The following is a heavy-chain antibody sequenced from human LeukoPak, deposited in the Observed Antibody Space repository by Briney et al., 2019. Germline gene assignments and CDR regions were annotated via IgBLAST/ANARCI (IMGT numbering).Heavy chain of an antibody. CDR3: ANAGARYSHSSGLYAFDV. V-gene: IGHV4-39*01. CDR2: IYYSGST. J-gene: IGHJ3*01. CDR1: GDSVSSTGYY. D-gene: IGHD3-22*01. Sequence: SETLSLTCTVSGDSVSSTGYYWGWIRQPPGKGLEWIGTIYYSGSTYYNPSLKSRVTMSEDTSRNQFSLRLCSVNAADTAVYYCANAGARYSHSSGLYAFDVWGQGTMVTVSS.